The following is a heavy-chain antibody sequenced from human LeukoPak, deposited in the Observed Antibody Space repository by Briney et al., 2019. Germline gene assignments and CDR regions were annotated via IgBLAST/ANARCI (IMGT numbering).Heavy chain of an antibody. J-gene: IGHJ4*02. Sequence: TASETLSLTCTVSGGSISSYYWSWIRQPPGKGLEWIGYIYYSGSTNYNPSLKSRVTISVDTSKNQFSLKLSSVTAADTAVYYCARSSGYYPIFDYWGQRTLVTVSS. V-gene: IGHV4-59*01. CDR1: GGSISSYY. CDR3: ARSSGYYPIFDY. D-gene: IGHD3-22*01. CDR2: IYYSGST.